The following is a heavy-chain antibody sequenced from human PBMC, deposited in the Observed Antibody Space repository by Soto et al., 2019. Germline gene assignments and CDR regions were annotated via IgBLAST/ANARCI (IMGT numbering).Heavy chain of an antibody. J-gene: IGHJ4*02. D-gene: IGHD1-1*01. CDR1: GFTFSSYW. CDR2: INSDGSST. CDR3: ASPVETGY. Sequence: EVQLVESGGGLVQPGGSLRLSCAASGFTFSSYWMHWVRQAPGKGLVWVSRINSDGSSTSYADSVKGRFTISRDNAKNPLYRKMNSRGAGDTAVYYCASPVETGYWGQGPRVPVPP. V-gene: IGHV3-74*01.